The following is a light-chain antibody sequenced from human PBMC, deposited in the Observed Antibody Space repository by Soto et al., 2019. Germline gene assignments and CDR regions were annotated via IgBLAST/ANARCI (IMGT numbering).Light chain of an antibody. CDR3: QQYDKWPPWT. V-gene: IGKV3-15*01. J-gene: IGKJ1*01. CDR1: QSVGTK. Sequence: IVMTQSPATLSVSPGERATLSCRASQSVGTKLAWYQQTRGQAPRLLIYGASTRATGIPARFSGSGSGTEFTLTISSLQPEDFAVYYCQQYDKWPPWTFGQGTKVDIK. CDR2: GAS.